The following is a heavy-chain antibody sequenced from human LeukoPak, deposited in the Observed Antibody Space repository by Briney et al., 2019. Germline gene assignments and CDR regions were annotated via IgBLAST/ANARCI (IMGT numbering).Heavy chain of an antibody. J-gene: IGHJ4*02. CDR3: ARDFGGDYYDSSGYSGY. CDR1: GFTFSSYW. CDR2: IKQDGSER. D-gene: IGHD3-22*01. Sequence: QSGGSLRLSCAASGFTFSSYWMSWVRQAPGKGLEWVANIKQDGSERYYVDSVKGRFTISRDNAKNSLYLQMNSLRAEDTAVYYCARDFGGDYYDSSGYSGYWGQGTLVTVSS. V-gene: IGHV3-7*01.